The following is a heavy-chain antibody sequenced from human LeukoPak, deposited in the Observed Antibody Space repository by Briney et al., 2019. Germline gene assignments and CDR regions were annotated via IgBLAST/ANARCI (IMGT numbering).Heavy chain of an antibody. D-gene: IGHD6-19*01. Sequence: ASVKVSCKASGYTFTSYGISWVRQAPGQGLEWMGWISAYNGNTSYAQKLQGRVTMTTDTSTSTAYMELRSLRSDDTAVYYCARDTGWYSSGWFLDYWGQGTLVTVSS. CDR3: ARDTGWYSSGWFLDY. CDR2: ISAYNGNT. J-gene: IGHJ4*02. CDR1: GYTFTSYG. V-gene: IGHV1-18*01.